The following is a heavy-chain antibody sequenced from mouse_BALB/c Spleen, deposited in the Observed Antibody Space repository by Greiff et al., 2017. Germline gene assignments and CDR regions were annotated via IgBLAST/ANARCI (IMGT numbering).Heavy chain of an antibody. CDR2: IWSDGST. D-gene: IGHD1-1*01. Sequence: VQLQQSGPDLVAPSQSLSITCTASGFSLTSYGVHWVRQPPGKGLEWLVVIWSDGSTTYNSALKSRLSISKDNSKSQVFLKMNSLQTDDTAMYYCARHTAVMNAMDYWGQGTSVTVSS. CDR1: GFSLTSYG. CDR3: ARHTAVMNAMDY. J-gene: IGHJ4*01. V-gene: IGHV2-6-2*01.